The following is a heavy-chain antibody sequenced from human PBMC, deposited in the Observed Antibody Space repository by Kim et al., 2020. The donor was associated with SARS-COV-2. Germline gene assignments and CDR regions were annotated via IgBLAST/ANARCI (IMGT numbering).Heavy chain of an antibody. CDR3: ARESYGYFDS. V-gene: IGHV3-53*01. J-gene: IGHJ4*02. Sequence: TYYEDSVKGRLTISRDKSKNTWYLQMNSLRAEVTAVYYCARESYGYFDSWGQGTLVTVSS. CDR2: T. D-gene: IGHD4-17*01.